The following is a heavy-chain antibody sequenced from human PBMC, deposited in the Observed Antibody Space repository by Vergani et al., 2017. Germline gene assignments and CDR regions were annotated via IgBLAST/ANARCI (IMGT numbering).Heavy chain of an antibody. CDR3: ARTGEWMRSNNGPPDYVFALDV. D-gene: IGHD3-10*01. CDR1: GISFSHYT. CDR2: ISSSSAYI. J-gene: IGHJ6*02. Sequence: EAQLVESGGGAVKPGGSLRLSCTASGISFSHYTINWVRQAPGKGLEWVASISSSSAYIDYVDSIKGRFTISRDNAKRSVFLQMNSLRAEDTAVYYCARTGEWMRSNNGPPDYVFALDVWGQGTTVIVSS. V-gene: IGHV3-21*02.